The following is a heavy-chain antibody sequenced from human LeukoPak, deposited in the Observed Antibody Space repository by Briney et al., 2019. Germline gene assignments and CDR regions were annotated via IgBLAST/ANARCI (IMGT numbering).Heavy chain of an antibody. D-gene: IGHD3-10*01. J-gene: IGHJ6*03. CDR3: ARRGGSGTSYYYYYMDV. Sequence: KVSCKGSGYSFTSYWIGWVRQMPGKGLEWMGIIYPGDSDTRYSPSFQGQVTISADKSISTAYLQWSSLKASDTAMYYCARRGGSGTSYYYYYMDVWGKGTTVTISS. V-gene: IGHV5-51*01. CDR1: GYSFTSYW. CDR2: IYPGDSDT.